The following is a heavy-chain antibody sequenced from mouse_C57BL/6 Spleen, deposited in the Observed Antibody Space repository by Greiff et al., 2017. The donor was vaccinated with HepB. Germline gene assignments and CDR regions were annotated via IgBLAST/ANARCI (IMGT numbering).Heavy chain of an antibody. CDR1: GYAFSSSW. D-gene: IGHD1-1*01. V-gene: IGHV1-82*01. Sequence: QVQLQQSGPELVKPGASVKISCKASGYAFSSSWMNWVKQRPGKGLEWIGRIYPGDGDTNYNGKFKGKATLTADKSSSTAYMQLSSLTSEDSAVYFCASGFYYGSRGYFDVWGAGTTVIVSS. CDR2: IYPGDGDT. CDR3: ASGFYYGSRGYFDV. J-gene: IGHJ1*01.